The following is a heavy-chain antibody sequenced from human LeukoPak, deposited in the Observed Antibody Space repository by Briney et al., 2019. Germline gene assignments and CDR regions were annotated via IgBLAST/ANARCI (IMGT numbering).Heavy chain of an antibody. Sequence: ASVKVSCKASGYTLISYDINWVRQATGQGLEWMGWMNPNSGNTGYAQKFQGRVTMTRNTSISTAYMELSSLRSEDTAVYYCAVLTGIQLWLREFDYWGQGTLVTVSS. CDR2: MNPNSGNT. CDR3: AVLTGIQLWLREFDY. CDR1: GYTLISYD. J-gene: IGHJ4*02. V-gene: IGHV1-8*01. D-gene: IGHD5-18*01.